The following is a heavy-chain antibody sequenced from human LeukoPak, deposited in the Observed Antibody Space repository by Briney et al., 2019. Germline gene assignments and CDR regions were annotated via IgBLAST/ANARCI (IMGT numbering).Heavy chain of an antibody. CDR2: ISGSGGST. Sequence: GGSLRLSCAASGFTFTDYNMRWIRQAPGKGLEWVSAISGSGGSTYYADSVKGRFTISRDNSKNTLYLQMNSLRAEDTAVYYCAKETYYYDSSGSPVGYWGQGTLVTVSS. D-gene: IGHD3-22*01. J-gene: IGHJ4*02. V-gene: IGHV3-23*01. CDR1: GFTFTDYN. CDR3: AKETYYYDSSGSPVGY.